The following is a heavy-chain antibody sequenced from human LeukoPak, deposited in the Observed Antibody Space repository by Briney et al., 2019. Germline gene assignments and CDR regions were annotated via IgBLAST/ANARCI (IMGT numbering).Heavy chain of an antibody. CDR3: ARESPVVPAAQYYYYYMDV. CDR2: INPRTGST. CDR1: GYTFTSYY. V-gene: IGHV1-46*01. Sequence: WASVKVSCKASGYTFTSYYIFWVRQAPGQGLEWMGIINPRTGSTSYSQKFQGRVTMTRDMSTSTVYMELSSLRSEDTALYYCARESPVVPAAQYYYYYMDVWGKGTTVTISS. D-gene: IGHD2-2*01. J-gene: IGHJ6*03.